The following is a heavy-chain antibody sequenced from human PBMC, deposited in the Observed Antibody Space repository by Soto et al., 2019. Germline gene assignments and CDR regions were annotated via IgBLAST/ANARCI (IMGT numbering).Heavy chain of an antibody. CDR1: GASISGFY. CDR3: VRDGTKTLRDWFDP. CDR2: IYATGTT. D-gene: IGHD1-1*01. J-gene: IGHJ5*02. V-gene: IGHV4-4*07. Sequence: PSETLSLTCTVSGASISGFYWSWIRKSAGKGLEWIGRIYATGTTDYNPSLKSRVMMSVDTSKKQFSLTLRSVTAADTAVYYCVRDGTKTLRDWFDPWGQGMSVTVSS.